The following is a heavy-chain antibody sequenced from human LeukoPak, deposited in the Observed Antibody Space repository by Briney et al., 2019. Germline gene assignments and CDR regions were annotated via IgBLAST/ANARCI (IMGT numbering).Heavy chain of an antibody. CDR2: IKYHRRT. V-gene: IGHV4-34*01. Sequence: SETLFLTCAVYGGSFSGYYWSWIRQPPGKGLEWIGEIKYHRRTNYNPPLKSQDALSEVTSHNLFSLKLSSVAAADTAVYYCARDLGHHDSSGHRTRRTYYFDYWGQGTLVTVSS. CDR3: ARDLGHHDSSGHRTRRTYYFDY. D-gene: IGHD3-22*01. J-gene: IGHJ4*02. CDR1: GGSFSGYY.